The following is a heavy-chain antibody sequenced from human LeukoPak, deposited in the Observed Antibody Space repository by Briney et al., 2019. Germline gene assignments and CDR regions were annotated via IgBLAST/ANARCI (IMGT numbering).Heavy chain of an antibody. CDR3: AKFGRSGWSPFYFDY. CDR2: ISGSGGST. Sequence: WGSLRLSCAASGFTFISYAMTWVRQAPGKGLEWVSVISGSGGSTYYADSVKGRFTVSRDNSKNTLYLQMNSLRGEDTALYYCAKFGRSGWSPFYFDYWGQGTLVTVSS. CDR1: GFTFISYA. J-gene: IGHJ4*02. D-gene: IGHD6-19*01. V-gene: IGHV3-23*01.